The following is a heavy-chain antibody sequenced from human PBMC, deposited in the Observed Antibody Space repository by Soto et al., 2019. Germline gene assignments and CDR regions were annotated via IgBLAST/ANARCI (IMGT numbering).Heavy chain of an antibody. J-gene: IGHJ3*02. V-gene: IGHV4-30-4*01. D-gene: IGHD3-3*01. Sequence: QVQMQESSPGLVKPSQTLSLTGTVSGGSVSSSDYYWSWSRQPPGKCLEWIGYIYHSGTTYYNASLKRRLTMSLGTSKNQLSLKLSSVTAADTAVYYCARDSPAVDFWSGSLGSFDIWGQGTMVTVSS. CDR1: GGSVSSSDYY. CDR3: ARDSPAVDFWSGSLGSFDI. CDR2: IYHSGTT.